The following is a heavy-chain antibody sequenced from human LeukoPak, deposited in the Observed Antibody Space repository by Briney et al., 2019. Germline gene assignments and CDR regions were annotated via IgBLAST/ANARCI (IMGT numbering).Heavy chain of an antibody. Sequence: SETLSLTCTVSGYSISSNYYWAWIRQLPGKGLEWIGNMFHSGTTAYNPSLKSRVTISKDTSKNQFSLNLRFVTAADTAVYFCARVVGATQLDYWGQGILVTVSS. CDR3: ARVVGATQLDY. CDR2: MFHSGTT. CDR1: GYSISSNYY. V-gene: IGHV4-38-2*02. D-gene: IGHD1-26*01. J-gene: IGHJ4*02.